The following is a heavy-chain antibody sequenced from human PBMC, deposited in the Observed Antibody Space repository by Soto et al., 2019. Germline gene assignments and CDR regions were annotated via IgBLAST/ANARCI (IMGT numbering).Heavy chain of an antibody. CDR1: GGTFSSYA. CDR2: IIPILGIA. CDR3: ARGAPSDYGGNYYYYYGMDV. D-gene: IGHD4-17*01. Sequence: ASVNVSCKASGGTFSSYAISWVRQAPGQGLEWMGGIIPILGIANYAQKFQGRVTITADKSTSTAYMELSSLRSEDTAVYYCARGAPSDYGGNYYYYYGMDVWGQGTTVTVSS. V-gene: IGHV1-69*10. J-gene: IGHJ6*02.